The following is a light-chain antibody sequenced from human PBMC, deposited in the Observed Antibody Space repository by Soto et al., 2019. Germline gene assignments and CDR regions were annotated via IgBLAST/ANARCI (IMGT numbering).Light chain of an antibody. CDR1: QSVGSK. CDR2: DAS. J-gene: IGKJ5*01. V-gene: IGKV3-11*01. CDR3: QQRSNWPSIT. Sequence: EIVLTQFPAALSLSPGEGATLSCRASQSVGSKLAWYQQKPGQSPRLLIYDASTRAPGIPARFSGSGTGTDFTLTISSLEPEDSAVYHCQQRSNWPSITFGQGTRLEIK.